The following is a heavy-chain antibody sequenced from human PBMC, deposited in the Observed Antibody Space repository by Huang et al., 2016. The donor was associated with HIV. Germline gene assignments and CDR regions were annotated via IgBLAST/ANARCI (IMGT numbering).Heavy chain of an antibody. CDR1: GGSITDSNYY. J-gene: IGHJ4*02. CDR2: IYYSGDT. Sequence: QLQLQESGPGLVRPSETLSLICTVSGGSITDSNYYWGWIRQPPGKGLEWIGSIYYSGDTDYNPPLKSRVTMSVDTSKNSFSLDIRSVAVADTAIYYCARHFGSWSGYFDSWGQGTLVPVSS. CDR3: ARHFGSWSGYFDS. D-gene: IGHD3-10*01. V-gene: IGHV4-39*01.